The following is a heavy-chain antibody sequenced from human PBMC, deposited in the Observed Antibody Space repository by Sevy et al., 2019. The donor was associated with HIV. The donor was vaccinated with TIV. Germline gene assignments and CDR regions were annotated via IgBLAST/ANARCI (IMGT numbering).Heavy chain of an antibody. V-gene: IGHV3-23*01. D-gene: IGHD6-19*01. CDR1: GFTFSDYA. J-gene: IGHJ4*02. CDR2: IRGSGDST. Sequence: GGSLRLSCAASGFTFSDYAMSWVRQAPGKGLEWVSCIRGSGDSTWHADSVKGRFTISRDNSKNTLFLQMNSLRADDTGVYYSAKEGEGDGWYYFDYWGQGTLVTVSS. CDR3: AKEGEGDGWYYFDY.